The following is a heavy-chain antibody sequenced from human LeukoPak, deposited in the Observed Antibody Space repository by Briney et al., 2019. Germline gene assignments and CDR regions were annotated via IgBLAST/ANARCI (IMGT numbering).Heavy chain of an antibody. CDR1: GGTFSSYA. V-gene: IGHV1-69*01. CDR2: IIPIFGTA. Sequence: SVKVSCKASGGTFSSYAISWVRQAPGQGLEWMGGIIPIFGTANYAQKFQGRVTITADESTSTAYMELSSLRSEDTAVYYCARAPRDGYNANFDIWGQGTMVTVSS. J-gene: IGHJ3*02. CDR3: ARAPRDGYNANFDI. D-gene: IGHD5-24*01.